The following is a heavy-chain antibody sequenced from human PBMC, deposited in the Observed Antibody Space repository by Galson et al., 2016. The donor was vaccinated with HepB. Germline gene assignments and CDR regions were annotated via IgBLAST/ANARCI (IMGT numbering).Heavy chain of an antibody. CDR2: IKQDGSEK. Sequence: SLRLSCAASGFTFSSYWMTWVRQAPGRGLEWVANIKQDGSEKYYVDSVKGRFTISRDNAKNSLYLQMNSLRAEDTAIYYCARAYLYGDYFGGFAPWGQGALVTVSS. V-gene: IGHV3-7*01. CDR3: ARAYLYGDYFGGFAP. CDR1: GFTFSSYW. D-gene: IGHD4-17*01. J-gene: IGHJ5*02.